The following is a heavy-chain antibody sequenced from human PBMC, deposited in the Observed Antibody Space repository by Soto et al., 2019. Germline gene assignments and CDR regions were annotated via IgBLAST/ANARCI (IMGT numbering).Heavy chain of an antibody. CDR3: ARDPPYYYDSSGYYYAREGAFDI. J-gene: IGHJ3*02. CDR1: GYTFTSYD. D-gene: IGHD3-22*01. CDR2: MNPNSGNT. Sequence: QVQLVQSGAEVKKPGASVKVSCKASGYTFTSYDINWVRQATGQGLEWMGWMNPNSGNTGYAQKFQGRVTMTRNTSISTAYMELSSLRSEDTAVYYCARDPPYYYDSSGYYYAREGAFDIWGQGTMVTVSS. V-gene: IGHV1-8*01.